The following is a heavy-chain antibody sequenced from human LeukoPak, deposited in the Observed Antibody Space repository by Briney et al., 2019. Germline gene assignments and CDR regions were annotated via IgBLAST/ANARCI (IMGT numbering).Heavy chain of an antibody. CDR1: GFTFDGYT. V-gene: IGHV3-43*01. CDR3: ARDLGYCSSTSCYALGY. D-gene: IGHD2-2*03. J-gene: IGHJ4*02. CDR2: ISWDGGST. Sequence: TGGSLRLSCAASGFTFDGYTLHWVRQAPGKGLDWVSLISWDGGSTFYADSVKGRFTISRDNAKNSLYLQMNSLRAEDTAVYYCARDLGYCSSTSCYALGYWGQGTLVTVSS.